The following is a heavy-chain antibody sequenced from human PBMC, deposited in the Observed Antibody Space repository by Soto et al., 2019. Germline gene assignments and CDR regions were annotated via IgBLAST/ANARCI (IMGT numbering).Heavy chain of an antibody. CDR3: AKGPYYYDSSGYYYNY. CDR2: IKQDGSEK. J-gene: IGHJ4*02. Sequence: PGGSLRLSCAASGFTFSSYWMSWVRQAPGKGLEWVANIKQDGSEKYYVDSVKGRFTISRDNAKNSLYLQMSSLRAEDTAVYYCAKGPYYYDSSGYYYNYWGQGTLVTVSS. V-gene: IGHV3-7*03. CDR1: GFTFSSYW. D-gene: IGHD3-22*01.